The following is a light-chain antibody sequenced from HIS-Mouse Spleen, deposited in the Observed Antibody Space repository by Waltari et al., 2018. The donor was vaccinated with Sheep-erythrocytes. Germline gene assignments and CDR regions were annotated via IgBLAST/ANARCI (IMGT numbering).Light chain of an antibody. J-gene: IGKJ5*01. CDR2: AAS. V-gene: IGKV1-12*01. CDR3: QQANSLPCT. Sequence: DIQMTQSPSSVSASVGDRVTITCRARQGISSWLAWYQQKPRKAPQLLNYAASSLQSGVPTRCSGSGSGTYIPLTISSLHPEDFATYYCQQANSLPCTFGQGTRLEIK. CDR1: QGISSW.